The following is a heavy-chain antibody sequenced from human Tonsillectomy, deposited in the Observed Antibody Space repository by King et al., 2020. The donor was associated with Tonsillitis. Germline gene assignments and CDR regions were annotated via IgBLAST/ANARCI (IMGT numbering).Heavy chain of an antibody. CDR1: GFVFSNYA. V-gene: IGHV3-23*04. Sequence: VQLVESGGTLVQPGGSLRLSCEGSGFVFSNYAMSWVRQAPGKGLEWVSGISRSGSARFYADSVRGRFTISRDNSKNTLFLQMSSLRADDTSLYYCARYREDDTSGPALWGRGTLVTVSS. J-gene: IGHJ2*01. CDR3: ARYREDDTSGPAL. CDR2: ISRSGSAR. D-gene: IGHD2-2*01.